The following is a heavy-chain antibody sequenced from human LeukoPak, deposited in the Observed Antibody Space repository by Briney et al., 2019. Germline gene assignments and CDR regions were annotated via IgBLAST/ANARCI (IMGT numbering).Heavy chain of an antibody. D-gene: IGHD6-19*01. CDR3: RAVAGFDY. CDR1: GFTFSSYA. V-gene: IGHV3-30-3*01. Sequence: GRSLRLSCAASGFTFSSYAMHWVRQAPGKGLEWMAVISYDGSNKYYADSVKGRFTISRDNSKNTLYLQMNSLRAEDTAVYYSRAVAGFDYWGQGTLVTVSS. J-gene: IGHJ4*02. CDR2: ISYDGSNK.